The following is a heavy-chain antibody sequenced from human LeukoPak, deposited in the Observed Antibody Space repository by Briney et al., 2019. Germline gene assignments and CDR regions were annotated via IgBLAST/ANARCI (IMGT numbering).Heavy chain of an antibody. CDR1: GGSISSYY. D-gene: IGHD6-6*01. CDR3: ARGSNWFDP. Sequence: SETLSLTCTVSGGSISSYYWSWIRQPAGKGLEWIGRIYTSGSTNYNPSLKSRVTISKDPSKNQISLKLTSVTQADTAVYYCARGSNWFDPWGQGILVTVSS. CDR2: IYTSGST. V-gene: IGHV4-4*07. J-gene: IGHJ5*02.